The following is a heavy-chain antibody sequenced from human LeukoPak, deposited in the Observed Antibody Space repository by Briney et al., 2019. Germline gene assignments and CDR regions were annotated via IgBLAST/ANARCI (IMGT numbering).Heavy chain of an antibody. J-gene: IGHJ6*03. CDR1: GYTFTSYY. CDR2: INPSGGST. D-gene: IGHD3-10*01. V-gene: IGHV1-46*01. Sequence: ASVKVSCKASGYTFTSYYMHWVRQAPGQGLEWMGIINPSGGSTSYAQKFQGRVTMTRDTSTSTVYMELSSLRSEDTAVYYCARDLWFGELGLYDYYMDVWGKGTTVTISS. CDR3: ARDLWFGELGLYDYYMDV.